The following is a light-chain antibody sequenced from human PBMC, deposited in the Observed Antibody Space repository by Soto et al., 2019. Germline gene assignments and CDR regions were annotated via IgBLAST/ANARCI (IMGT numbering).Light chain of an antibody. CDR2: EAS. CDR1: QSVSNY. Sequence: RATLSCRASQSVSNYLAWYQQKPGQAPRLLIYEASTLATGFPAKFTGSASGTHFTLSICSLLPEEFADYYSLVPGFYPNPFCQGTKVDIK. J-gene: IGKJ1*01. V-gene: IGKV3-11*01. CDR3: LVPGFYPNP.